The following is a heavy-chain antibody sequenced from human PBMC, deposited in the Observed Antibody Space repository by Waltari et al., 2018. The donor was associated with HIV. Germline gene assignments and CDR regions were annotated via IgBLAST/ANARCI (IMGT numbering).Heavy chain of an antibody. J-gene: IGHJ4*02. CDR2: IWYDGSNK. CDR1: GFTFSSYG. V-gene: IGHV3-33*01. D-gene: IGHD3-22*01. CDR3: ARGGHYYDSSGYYRYFDY. Sequence: QVQLVESGGGVVQPGRSLRLSCAASGFTFSSYGMHWVRQAPGKGLEWVAVIWYDGSNKYYADSVKCRFTISRDNSKNTLYLQMNSLRAEDTAVYYCARGGHYYDSSGYYRYFDYWGQGTLVTVSS.